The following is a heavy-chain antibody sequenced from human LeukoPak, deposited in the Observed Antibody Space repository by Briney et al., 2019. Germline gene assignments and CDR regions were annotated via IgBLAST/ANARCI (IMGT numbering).Heavy chain of an antibody. CDR1: GGSISSSSYY. CDR3: ARRREWEPFDY. J-gene: IGHJ4*02. D-gene: IGHD1-26*01. V-gene: IGHV4-39*01. CDR2: IYYSGST. Sequence: SETLSRTCTVPGGSISSSSYYWGWIRQPPGKGLGWIGSIYYSGSTYYNPSLKSRVTISVDTSKNQFSLKLSSVTAADTAVYYCARRREWEPFDYWGQGTLVTVSS.